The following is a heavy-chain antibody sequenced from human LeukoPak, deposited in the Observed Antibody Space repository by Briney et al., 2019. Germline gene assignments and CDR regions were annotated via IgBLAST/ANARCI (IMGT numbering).Heavy chain of an antibody. V-gene: IGHV3-43*01. Sequence: GGSLRLSCAASGFTFDDYTMHWVRQAPGKGLEWVSLISWDGGSTYYADSVKGRFTISRDNSKNSLYLQMNSLRTEDTALYYCAKDSGGSWENFDYWGQGTPVTVSS. CDR1: GFTFDDYT. CDR2: ISWDGGST. D-gene: IGHD6-13*01. J-gene: IGHJ4*02. CDR3: AKDSGGSWENFDY.